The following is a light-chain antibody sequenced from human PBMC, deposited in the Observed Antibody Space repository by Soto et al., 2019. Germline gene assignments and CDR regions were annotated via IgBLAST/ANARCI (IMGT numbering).Light chain of an antibody. J-gene: IGKJ2*01. Sequence: IVLTQSPATLSVSPGERATLSCRASQSVSSNLAWHQQRPGQAPRLLIYGASTRATGVPARFSGGGSGTEFTLTITSLQSEDFAVYWCQQYGSSYTFGQGTKLEIK. V-gene: IGKV3D-15*01. CDR2: GAS. CDR3: QQYGSSYT. CDR1: QSVSSN.